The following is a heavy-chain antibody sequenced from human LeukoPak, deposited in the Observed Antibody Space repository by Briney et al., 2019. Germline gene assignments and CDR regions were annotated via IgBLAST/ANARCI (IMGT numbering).Heavy chain of an antibody. CDR1: GFTFRSYQ. Sequence: GGSLRLSCAASGFTFRSYQMNWVRLAPGKGLEWVSYISSSGSTIYYADSVKGRFTISRDNAKNSLYLQMNSLRAEDTAVYYCAKLGITMIGGVWGKGTTVTISS. CDR3: AKLGITMIGGV. J-gene: IGHJ6*04. CDR2: ISSSGSTI. D-gene: IGHD3-10*02. V-gene: IGHV3-48*03.